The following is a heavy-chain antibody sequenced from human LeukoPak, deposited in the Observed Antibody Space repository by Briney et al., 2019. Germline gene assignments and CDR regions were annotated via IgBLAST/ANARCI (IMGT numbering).Heavy chain of an antibody. CDR3: ARVFYGSGSYYYYYYYMDV. J-gene: IGHJ6*03. Sequence: PSETLSLTCAVYGGSFSGYYWSWIRQPPGKGLEWIGEINHSGSTNYNPSLKSRVTISVDTSKNQFSLKLSSVTAADTAVYYCARVFYGSGSYYYYYYYMDVWGKGTTVTVSS. CDR1: GGSFSGYY. CDR2: INHSGST. D-gene: IGHD1-26*01. V-gene: IGHV4-34*01.